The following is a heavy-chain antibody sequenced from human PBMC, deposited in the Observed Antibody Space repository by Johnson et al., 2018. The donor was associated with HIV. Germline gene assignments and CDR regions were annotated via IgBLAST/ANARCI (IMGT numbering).Heavy chain of an antibody. V-gene: IGHV3-20*04. D-gene: IGHD3-22*01. CDR2: INWNGGST. Sequence: VQLVESGGGVARPGGSLRLSCAASGFTFGDYAMSWVRQVPGKGLEWVSGINWNGGSTGYADSVEGRLTISRDNVKKSLYLHMNSLRAEDTALYYCAGVDRGAFDLWGHGTLVTVSS. J-gene: IGHJ3*01. CDR3: AGVDRGAFDL. CDR1: GFTFGDYA.